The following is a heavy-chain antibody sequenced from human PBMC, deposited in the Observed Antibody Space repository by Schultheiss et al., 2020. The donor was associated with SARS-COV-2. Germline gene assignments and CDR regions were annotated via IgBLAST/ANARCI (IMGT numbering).Heavy chain of an antibody. D-gene: IGHD3-16*02. Sequence: ASVKVSCKASGYTFTSYGISWVRQAPGQGLEWMGWISAYNGNTNYAQKLQGRVTMTTDTSTSTAYMELRSLRSDDTAVYYCAREDRYTADNWFDPWGQGTLVTVSS. CDR2: ISAYNGNT. J-gene: IGHJ5*02. CDR1: GYTFTSYG. CDR3: AREDRYTADNWFDP. V-gene: IGHV1-18*04.